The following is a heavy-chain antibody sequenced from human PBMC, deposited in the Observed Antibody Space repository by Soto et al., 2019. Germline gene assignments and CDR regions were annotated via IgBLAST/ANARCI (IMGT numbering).Heavy chain of an antibody. Sequence: ASVKVSCKASGYTFTSYAMHWVRQAPGQRLEWMGWINAGNGNTKYSQKFQGRVTITRDTSASTAYMELSSLRSEDTAVYYCARVLRVSLSGTPAGYFDYWGQGTLVTVSS. V-gene: IGHV1-3*01. CDR2: INAGNGNT. J-gene: IGHJ4*02. CDR1: GYTFTSYA. D-gene: IGHD3-10*01. CDR3: ARVLRVSLSGTPAGYFDY.